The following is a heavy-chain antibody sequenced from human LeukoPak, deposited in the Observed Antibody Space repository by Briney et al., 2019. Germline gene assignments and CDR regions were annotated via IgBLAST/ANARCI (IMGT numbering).Heavy chain of an antibody. J-gene: IGHJ5*02. CDR3: ARDLWDTAIDNWFDP. V-gene: IGHV1-69*05. D-gene: IGHD5-18*01. CDR1: GGTFSSYA. Sequence: ASVKVSCKASGGTFSSYAISWVRQVPGQGLEWMGRIIPIFGTANYAQKFQGRVTITTDESTSTAYMELSSLRSEDTAVYYCARDLWDTAIDNWFDPWGQGTLVTVSS. CDR2: IIPIFGTA.